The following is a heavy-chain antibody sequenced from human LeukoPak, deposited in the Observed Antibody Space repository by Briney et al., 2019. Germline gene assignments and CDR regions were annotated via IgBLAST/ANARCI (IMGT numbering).Heavy chain of an antibody. J-gene: IGHJ4*02. CDR3: ARGGYCSSTSCSGSWSFDY. D-gene: IGHD2-2*01. CDR1: GYTFTSYD. CDR2: INAGNGNT. V-gene: IGHV1-3*03. Sequence: ASVKVSCKASGYTFTSYDINWVRQATGQGLEWMGWINAGNGNTKYSQEFQGRVTITRDTSASTAYMELSSLRSEDMAVYYCARGGYCSSTSCSGSWSFDYWGQGTLVTVSS.